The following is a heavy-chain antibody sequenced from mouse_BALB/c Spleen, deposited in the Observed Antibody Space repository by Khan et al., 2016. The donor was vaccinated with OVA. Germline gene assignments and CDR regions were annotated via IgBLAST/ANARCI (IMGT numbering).Heavy chain of an antibody. CDR2: ISYSGST. Sequence: EVQLQESGPSLVKPSQTLSLTCSVTGDSITSGYWYWIRKFPGNKLEYMGYISYSGSTYYNPSLKSRISITRDTSKNQYYLRLNSVTTEDTATYYCARYDYDYDGAFAYWGQGTLVTVSA. CDR1: GDSITSGY. V-gene: IGHV3-8*02. CDR3: ARYDYDYDGAFAY. J-gene: IGHJ3*01. D-gene: IGHD2-4*01.